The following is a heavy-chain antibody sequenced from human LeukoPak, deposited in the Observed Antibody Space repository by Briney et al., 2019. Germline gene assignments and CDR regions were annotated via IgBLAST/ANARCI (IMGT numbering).Heavy chain of an antibody. Sequence: PSETLSLTCTVSGDSISSWYWSWIRQPPGKGLEWIGSVYYSGITYYNPSLKSRVTVSLDTSKTQFSLKLSSVTAADTAVYYCARGRGYNYAFDPWGQGTLVTVSS. CDR3: ARGRGYNYAFDP. V-gene: IGHV4-59*12. CDR2: VYYSGIT. J-gene: IGHJ5*02. D-gene: IGHD5-18*01. CDR1: GDSISSWY.